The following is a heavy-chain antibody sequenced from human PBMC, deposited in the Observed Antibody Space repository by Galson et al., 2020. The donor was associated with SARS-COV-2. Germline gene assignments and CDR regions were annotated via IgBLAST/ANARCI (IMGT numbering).Heavy chain of an antibody. CDR1: GYMFSSFA. D-gene: IGHD3-22*01. V-gene: IGHV1-18*01. J-gene: IGHJ4*02. CDR3: ARGGGYFYDSSEGGIFDY. CDR2: ISTYSGKS. Sequence: ASVTVSCKGSGYMFSSFAITWVRQAPGQGLEWMGWISTYSGKSDSAQKLQGRVTMTTDPSTTTAYMELRSLRSDDTAVYYCARGGGYFYDSSEGGIFDYWGQGTLVTVSS.